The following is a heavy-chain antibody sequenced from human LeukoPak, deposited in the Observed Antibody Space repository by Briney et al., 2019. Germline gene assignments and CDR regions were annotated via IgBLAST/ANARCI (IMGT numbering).Heavy chain of an antibody. CDR3: ARTVAGDNDAFDI. V-gene: IGHV1-2*02. Sequence: RASVKVSCKASGYTFTGYYMHWVRQAPGQGLEWMGWINPNSGGTNYAQKFQGRVTMTRDTSISTAYMELSRLRSDDTAVYYCARTVAGDNDAFDIWGQGTMVTVSS. J-gene: IGHJ3*02. D-gene: IGHD6-19*01. CDR1: GYTFTGYY. CDR2: INPNSGGT.